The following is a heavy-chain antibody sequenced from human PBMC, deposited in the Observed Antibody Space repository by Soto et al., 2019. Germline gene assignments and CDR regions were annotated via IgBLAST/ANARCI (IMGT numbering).Heavy chain of an antibody. CDR3: AKQMGILIVATMAY. V-gene: IGHV1-69*13. J-gene: IGHJ4*02. D-gene: IGHD5-12*01. Sequence: SVKVSCKASGGTFSSYAISWVRQAPGQGLEWMGGIIPIFGTANYAQKFQGRVTITADESTSTAYMELSSLRSEDTAVYYCAKQMGILIVATMAYWGQGTLVTVSS. CDR2: IIPIFGTA. CDR1: GGTFSSYA.